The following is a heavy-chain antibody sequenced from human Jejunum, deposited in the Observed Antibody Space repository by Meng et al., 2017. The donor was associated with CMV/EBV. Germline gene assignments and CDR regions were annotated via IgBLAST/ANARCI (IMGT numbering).Heavy chain of an antibody. D-gene: IGHD2-2*01. CDR1: GNPFSSKG. J-gene: IGHJ4*02. CDR3: ARETLGYCSSTSCYIGPPDY. Sequence: QVALVQSGSELKQPRASVKVSCKASGNPFSSKGINWVGQAPGKGIEWMGWINTNTGNPTYAQGFTGRFVFSLDTSVSTAYLQISSLKAEDTAVYYCARETLGYCSSTSCYIGPPDYWGQGTLVTVSS. CDR2: INTNTGNP. V-gene: IGHV7-4-1*02.